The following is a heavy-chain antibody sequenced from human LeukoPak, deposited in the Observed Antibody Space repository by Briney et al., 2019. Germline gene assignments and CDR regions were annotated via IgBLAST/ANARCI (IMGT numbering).Heavy chain of an antibody. J-gene: IGHJ5*02. CDR2: IYYSGST. Sequence: SKTLSLTCTVSGGSISSYYWSWIRQPPGKGLEWTGYIYYSGSTNYNPSLKSRVTISVDTSKNQFSLKLSSVTAADTAVYYCASYGRGPGSPSYVAAAANWFDPWGQGTLVTVSS. CDR1: GGSISSYY. V-gene: IGHV4-59*01. CDR3: ASYGRGPGSPSYVAAAANWFDP. D-gene: IGHD6-13*01.